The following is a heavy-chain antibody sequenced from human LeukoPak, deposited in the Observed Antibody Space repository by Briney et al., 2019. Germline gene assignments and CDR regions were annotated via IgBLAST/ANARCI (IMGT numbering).Heavy chain of an antibody. V-gene: IGHV3-23*01. CDR3: ARDPNGDYVSAFDF. CDR2: ISSAGT. D-gene: IGHD4-17*01. J-gene: IGHJ3*01. Sequence: GGSLRLSCVGSGFIFGNYALIWVRQAPGKGLEWVSAISSAGTFYADSVRGRFIMSRDNSKNTLYLQMNSLRDEDTAIYYCARDPNGDYVSAFDFWGQGTMVTVSS. CDR1: GFIFGNYA.